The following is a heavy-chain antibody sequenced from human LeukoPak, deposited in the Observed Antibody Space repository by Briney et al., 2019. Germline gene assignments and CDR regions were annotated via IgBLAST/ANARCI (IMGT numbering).Heavy chain of an antibody. CDR2: IKQGGSEK. Sequence: GGSLRLSCAASGFSFSTYWMSWVRQAPGEGLEWVANIKQGGSEKYYVDSAKGRFTISRDNAKNSLYLQMNSLRAEDTAVYYCARAGNWNDGGYFDYWGQGTLVTVSS. D-gene: IGHD1-20*01. V-gene: IGHV3-7*01. CDR3: ARAGNWNDGGYFDY. CDR1: GFSFSTYW. J-gene: IGHJ4*02.